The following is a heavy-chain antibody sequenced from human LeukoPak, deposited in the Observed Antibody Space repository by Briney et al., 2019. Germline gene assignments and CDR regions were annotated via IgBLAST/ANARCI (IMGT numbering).Heavy chain of an antibody. J-gene: IGHJ4*02. CDR2: IYYSGTT. Sequence: SETLSLTCIVSGGSITSRSVYWGWIRQPPGKGLEWIGSIYYSGTTHYNPSLKSRATLSVDTSKNQFSLNLSSVTAPDTAAYYCARHAWVGRTGFDYWGRGTLVTVSS. CDR3: ARHAWVGRTGFDY. D-gene: IGHD2-8*02. V-gene: IGHV4-39*01. CDR1: GGSITSRSVY.